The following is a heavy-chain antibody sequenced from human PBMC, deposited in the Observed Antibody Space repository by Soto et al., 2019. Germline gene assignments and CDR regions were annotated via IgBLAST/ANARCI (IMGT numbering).Heavy chain of an antibody. CDR3: ASAGSAWQFDY. CDR2: IKRDGSES. CDR1: GFTFTTDW. J-gene: IGHJ4*02. D-gene: IGHD6-6*01. V-gene: IGHV3-7*01. Sequence: EVQLVESGGGLVQPGGSLRLSCAASGFTFTTDWASWVRQAPGKGLEWVANIKRDGSESNYADSVKGRFTISRDNAKNSRYLQMNSLRADGTAVYHWASAGSAWQFDYWGQGALVTVSS.